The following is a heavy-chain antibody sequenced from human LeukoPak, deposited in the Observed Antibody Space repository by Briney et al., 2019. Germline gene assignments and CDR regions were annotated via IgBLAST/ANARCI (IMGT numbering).Heavy chain of an antibody. V-gene: IGHV1-18*01. Sequence: ASVKVSCKASGYTFTSYGISWVRQAPGQGLEGMGWISAYNGNTNYAQKLQGRVTMTTDTSTSTAYMELRSLRSDDTAVYYCARDDPPLLRYFDWSPSYYYYYGMDVWGQGTTVTVSS. D-gene: IGHD3-9*01. CDR1: GYTFTSYG. CDR2: ISAYNGNT. CDR3: ARDDPPLLRYFDWSPSYYYYYGMDV. J-gene: IGHJ6*02.